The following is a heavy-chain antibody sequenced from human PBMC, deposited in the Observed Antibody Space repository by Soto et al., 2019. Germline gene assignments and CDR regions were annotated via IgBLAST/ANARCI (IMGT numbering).Heavy chain of an antibody. CDR3: ARGAEGLQDY. CDR1: GGSISSGGYY. J-gene: IGHJ4*02. V-gene: IGHV4-31*03. CDR2: IYYSGST. Sequence: QVQLQESGPGLVKPSQTLSLTCTVSGGSISSGGYYWSWIRQHPGKGLEWIGYIYYSGSTYYNPFHKSRVTISVDTSKNQFSRKLCSVTAADTAVYYCARGAEGLQDYWGQGALVTVSS.